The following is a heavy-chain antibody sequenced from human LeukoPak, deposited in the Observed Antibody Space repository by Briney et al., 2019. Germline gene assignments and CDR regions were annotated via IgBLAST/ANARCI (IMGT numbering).Heavy chain of an antibody. D-gene: IGHD2-21*02. J-gene: IGHJ4*02. CDR1: GFTFSSYA. CDR2: ISSSSSTI. V-gene: IGHV3-48*02. CDR3: ARDKYAHIVVVTANDY. Sequence: GGSLRLSCAASGFTFSSYAMSWVRQAPGKGLEWVSYISSSSSTIYYADSVKGRFTISRDNAKNSLYLQMNSLRDEDTAVYYCARDKYAHIVVVTANDYWGQGTLVTVSS.